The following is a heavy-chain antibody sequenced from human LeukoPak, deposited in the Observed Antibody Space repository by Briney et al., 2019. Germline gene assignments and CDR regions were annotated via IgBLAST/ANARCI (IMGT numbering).Heavy chain of an antibody. CDR2: IYYSGST. V-gene: IGHV4-61*08. Sequence: PSQTLSLTCTVSGGSISSGDYYWSWIRQPPGKGLEWIGYIYYSGSTNYNPSLKSRVTISVDTSKNQFSLKLSSVTAADTAVYYCARSTTGSNWGSTWYNWFDPWGQGTLVTVSS. CDR1: GGSISSGDYY. J-gene: IGHJ5*02. D-gene: IGHD7-27*01. CDR3: ARSTTGSNWGSTWYNWFDP.